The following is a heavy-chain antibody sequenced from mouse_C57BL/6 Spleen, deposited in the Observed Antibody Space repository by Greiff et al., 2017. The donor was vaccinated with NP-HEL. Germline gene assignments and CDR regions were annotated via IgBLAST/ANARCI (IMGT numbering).Heavy chain of an antibody. J-gene: IGHJ3*01. CDR3: ARGALDGYSWFAY. CDR2: IYPGGGYT. Sequence: QVQLQQSGAELVRPGTSVKMSCKASGYTFTNYWIGWAKQRPGHGLEWIGDIYPGGGYTNYNEKFKGKATLTADKSSSTAYMQFSSLTSEDSAIYYCARGALDGYSWFAYWGQGTLVTVSA. V-gene: IGHV1-63*01. CDR1: GYTFTNYW. D-gene: IGHD2-3*01.